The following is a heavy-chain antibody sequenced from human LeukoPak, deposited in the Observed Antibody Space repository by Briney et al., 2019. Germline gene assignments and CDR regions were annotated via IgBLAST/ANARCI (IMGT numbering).Heavy chain of an antibody. J-gene: IGHJ4*02. D-gene: IGHD5-24*01. Sequence: VASVTVSCTASGGTFSIYAISWVRQAPGQGLEWMGGIIPIFGTANYAQKFQGRVTITADESTSTAYMELSSLRSEDTAVYYCARARWTGDYFDYWGQGTLVTVSS. CDR2: IIPIFGTA. CDR1: GGTFSIYA. V-gene: IGHV1-69*01. CDR3: ARARWTGDYFDY.